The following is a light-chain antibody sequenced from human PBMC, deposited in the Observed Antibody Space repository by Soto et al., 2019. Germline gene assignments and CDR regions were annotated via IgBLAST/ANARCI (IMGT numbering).Light chain of an antibody. CDR2: GAS. CDR1: QSISSK. CDR3: QEYNNWHPIT. J-gene: IGKJ4*01. Sequence: EIVMTQSPATLSVSPGERATLSCRASQSISSKLAWYQQKPGQAPRLLIYGASTRATGIPVRFSGSGSGTEFTLTITSLQSKDFAVYYCQEYNNWHPITFGGGTKVEIK. V-gene: IGKV3-15*01.